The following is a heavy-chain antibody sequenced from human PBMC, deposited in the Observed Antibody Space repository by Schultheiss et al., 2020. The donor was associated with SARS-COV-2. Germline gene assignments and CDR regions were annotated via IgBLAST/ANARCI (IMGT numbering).Heavy chain of an antibody. CDR1: GGSISSYY. Sequence: SETLSLTCTVSGGSISSYYWSWIRQPAGKGLEWIGRIYTSGSTNYNPSLKSRVTMSVDTSKNQFSLSLTSVTAADTAVYYCTRGRTWLAWYDPWGPGTLVTVSS. D-gene: IGHD6-19*01. CDR2: IYTSGST. CDR3: TRGRTWLAWYDP. J-gene: IGHJ5*02. V-gene: IGHV4-4*07.